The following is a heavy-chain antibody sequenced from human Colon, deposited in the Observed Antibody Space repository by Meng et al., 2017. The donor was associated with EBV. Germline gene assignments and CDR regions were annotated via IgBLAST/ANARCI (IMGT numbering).Heavy chain of an antibody. Sequence: HVQLQGSGPGLVEPSGTLSLTCAVSGGSISTRDWWSWVRQPPGKGLEWIGEIYRGGGTNYNPSFKSRVTISVDTSNNHFSLKLSYVTAADTAVYYCARVRVIPAAVGFDYWGQGTLVTVSS. J-gene: IGHJ4*02. D-gene: IGHD2-2*01. CDR3: ARVRVIPAAVGFDY. CDR2: IYRGGGT. CDR1: GGSISTRDW. V-gene: IGHV4-4*02.